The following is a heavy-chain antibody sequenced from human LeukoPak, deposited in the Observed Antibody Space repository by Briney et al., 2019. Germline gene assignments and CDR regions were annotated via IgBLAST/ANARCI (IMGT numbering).Heavy chain of an antibody. J-gene: IGHJ4*02. D-gene: IGHD1-20*01. CDR3: ARSRYNWNDALDYFDY. Sequence: GGSLRLSCAASGFTFSSYAMHWVRQAPGKGLEYVSAISSNGGSTYYANSVKGRFTISRDNSKNTLYLQMGSLRAEDMAVYYRARSRYNWNDALDYFDYWGQGTLVTVSS. CDR2: ISSNGGST. V-gene: IGHV3-64*01. CDR1: GFTFSSYA.